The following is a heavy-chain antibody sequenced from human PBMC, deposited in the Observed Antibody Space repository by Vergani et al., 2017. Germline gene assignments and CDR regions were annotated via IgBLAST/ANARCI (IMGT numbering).Heavy chain of an antibody. CDR1: GGTFSSYA. Sequence: QVQLVQSGAEVKKPGSSVKVSCKASGGTFSSYAISWVRQAPGQGLEWMGGIIPLFGTANYAQKFQGRVTITADESTSTAYMELSSLRSEDTAVYYWARATRGNWNSGNYYYYYMDVWGKGTTVTVSS. D-gene: IGHD1-7*01. V-gene: IGHV1-69*01. CDR2: IIPLFGTA. J-gene: IGHJ6*03. CDR3: ARATRGNWNSGNYYYYYMDV.